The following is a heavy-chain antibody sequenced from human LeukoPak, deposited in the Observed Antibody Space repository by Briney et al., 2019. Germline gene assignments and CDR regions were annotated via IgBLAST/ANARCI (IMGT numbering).Heavy chain of an antibody. CDR1: GGSISSHN. D-gene: IGHD5-18*01. Sequence: SETLSLTCTVSGGSISSHNWSWIRQPPGKGLEWIGEINHSGSTNYNPSLKSRVTISVDTSKNQFSLKLSSVTAADTAVYYCARPLGYSYGYGYWGQGTLVTVSS. CDR2: INHSGST. CDR3: ARPLGYSYGYGY. V-gene: IGHV4-34*01. J-gene: IGHJ4*02.